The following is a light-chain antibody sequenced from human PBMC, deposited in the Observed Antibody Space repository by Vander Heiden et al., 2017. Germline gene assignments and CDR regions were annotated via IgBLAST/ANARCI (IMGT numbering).Light chain of an antibody. CDR3: QSADSSGIYEV. J-gene: IGLJ2*01. V-gene: IGLV3-25*03. CDR2: KDS. CDR1: ALPKQY. Sequence: SYELTQPLSVSVPPGQTARIPCSGNALPKQYAYWYQQKPGQAPVLVIYKDSERTSGIPERFSGSSSGTTVTLTISRVQAEDEADYYCQSADSSGIYEVFGGGTKLTVL.